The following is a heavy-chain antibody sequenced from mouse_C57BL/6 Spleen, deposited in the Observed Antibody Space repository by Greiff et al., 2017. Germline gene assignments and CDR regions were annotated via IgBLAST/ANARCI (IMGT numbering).Heavy chain of an antibody. D-gene: IGHD2-4*01. V-gene: IGHV2-3*01. CDR1: GFSLTSYG. J-gene: IGHJ3*01. CDR2: ICGDGST. CDR3: ARLDYDWFAY. Sequence: VQLQESGPGLVAPSQSLSITCTVSGFSLTSYGVSWVRQPPGKGLEWLGVICGDGSTNYHSALISRRSISKDNSKSQVFLELNRLQTDDTATYYCARLDYDWFAYWGKGTLVTVSA.